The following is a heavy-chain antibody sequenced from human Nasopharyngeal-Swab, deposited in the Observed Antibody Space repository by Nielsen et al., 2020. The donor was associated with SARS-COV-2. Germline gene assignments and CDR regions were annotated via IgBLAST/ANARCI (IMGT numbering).Heavy chain of an antibody. V-gene: IGHV4-4*02. D-gene: IGHD2-21*01. CDR1: GGSFNTHAL. CDR2: FYLSGAS. J-gene: IGHJ6*03. CDR3: ARGNLVGVPSPILGLGPIYFYFYLDV. Sequence: SETLSLTCAVFGGSFNTHALCCCFRQAPGLVLVWIGEFYLSGASYYNPSLSSRVTLSMDKSRHQFSLNMTAVTAADTAVYFCARGNLVGVPSPILGLGPIYFYFYLDVWGKGASVTVS.